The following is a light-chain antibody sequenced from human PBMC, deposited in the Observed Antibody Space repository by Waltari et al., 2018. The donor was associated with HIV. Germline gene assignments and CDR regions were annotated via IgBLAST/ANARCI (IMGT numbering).Light chain of an antibody. V-gene: IGKV3-20*01. CDR1: QRVTSSY. J-gene: IGKJ1*01. CDR3: QQYGSSNWT. Sequence: EPVLPQSTVPLSLSPGERATLSCRASQRVTSSYLALYQQKHGQAPTLLIYGASSMATGVPDRFSGSGSVTYFTLTISRLEPEDIAVYYCQQYGSSNWTFGQGTKVEIK. CDR2: GAS.